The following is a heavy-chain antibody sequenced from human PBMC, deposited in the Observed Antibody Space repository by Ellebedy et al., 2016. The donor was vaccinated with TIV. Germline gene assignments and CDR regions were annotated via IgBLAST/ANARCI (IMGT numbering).Heavy chain of an antibody. CDR2: ISWISGTM. J-gene: IGHJ4*02. CDR1: GFTFEDFA. D-gene: IGHD6-13*01. V-gene: IGHV3-9*01. Sequence: SLKISCAASGFTFEDFAMHWVRQAPGMGLEWVSGISWISGTMHYTDSVKGRFTISRDNAKNSLYLQMHSLRAEETAFYYCVKGSIAVTGTCFDSWGQGTLVTVSS. CDR3: VKGSIAVTGTCFDS.